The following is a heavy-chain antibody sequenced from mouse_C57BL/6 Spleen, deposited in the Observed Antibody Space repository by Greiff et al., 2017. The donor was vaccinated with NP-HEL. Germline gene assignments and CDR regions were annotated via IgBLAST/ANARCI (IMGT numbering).Heavy chain of an antibody. CDR3: ARGFFYGYYDYWYFDV. Sequence: VQLQQPGAELVKPGASVKLSCKASGYTFTSYWMHWVKQRPGQGLEWIGMIHPNSGSTNYNEKFKSKATLTVDKSSSTAYMQLSSLTSEDSAVYYCARGFFYGYYDYWYFDVWGTGTTVTVSS. CDR1: GYTFTSYW. CDR2: IHPNSGST. J-gene: IGHJ1*03. D-gene: IGHD2-3*01. V-gene: IGHV1-64*01.